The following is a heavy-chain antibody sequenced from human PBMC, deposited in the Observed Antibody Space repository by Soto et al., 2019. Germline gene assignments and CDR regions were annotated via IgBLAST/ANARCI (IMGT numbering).Heavy chain of an antibody. D-gene: IGHD2-15*01. CDR2: ISDGGDLI. CDR1: GFPFSNHA. V-gene: IGHV3-23*01. CDR3: AKRQGTGLAAKNFDF. Sequence: EVQLLESGGGLVQPGGSLRVSCEASGFPFSNHAMSWVRQAPGKGLEWVSGISDGGDLIYYADSVKGRFSMSRDNSENMLYLQMTNLRAEDTAIYFCAKRQGTGLAAKNFDFWGQGTLVTVSS. J-gene: IGHJ4*02.